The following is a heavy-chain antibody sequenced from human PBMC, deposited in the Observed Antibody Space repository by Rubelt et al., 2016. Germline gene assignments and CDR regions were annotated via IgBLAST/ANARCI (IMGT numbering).Heavy chain of an antibody. CDR2: INHSGST. J-gene: IGHJ5*02. CDR1: GGSFSGYY. D-gene: IGHD6-13*01. V-gene: IGHV4-34*01. Sequence: QVQLQQWGAGLLKPSETLSLTCAVYGGSFSGYYWSWIRQPPGKGLEWIGEINHSGSTNYNPSLKGLVTNPVDTAKNQFSLELGSVTAADTAVYYCARGEQQLVQSNWFDPWGQGTLVTVSS. CDR3: ARGEQQLVQSNWFDP.